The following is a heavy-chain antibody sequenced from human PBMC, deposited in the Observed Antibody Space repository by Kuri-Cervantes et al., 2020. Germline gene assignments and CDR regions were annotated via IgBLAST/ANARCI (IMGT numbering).Heavy chain of an antibody. CDR3: AKETLYSYGFPVYDFDY. CDR2: ISYDGSNK. D-gene: IGHD5-18*01. Sequence: LSLTCAASGFTFSSYAMHWVRQAPGKGLGWVAVISYDGSNKYYADSVKGRFTISRDNSKNTLYLQMNSLRAEDTAVYYCAKETLYSYGFPVYDFDYWGQGTLVTVSS. CDR1: GFTFSSYA. V-gene: IGHV3-30*04. J-gene: IGHJ4*02.